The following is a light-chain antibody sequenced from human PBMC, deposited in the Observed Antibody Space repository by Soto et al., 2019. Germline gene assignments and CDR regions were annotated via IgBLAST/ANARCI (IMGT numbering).Light chain of an antibody. J-gene: IGLJ1*01. Sequence: QSVLAQPPSASGSPGQSGTISCTGTSSDGGGYNYVSWYQQHPGRAPKLVIYEVSKRPSGVPDRCSGTKSGTTASLTVSGLQAEDEPPYYCSSYAGSKHSGFGTGTKVTVL. CDR3: SSYAGSKHSG. CDR2: EVS. V-gene: IGLV2-8*01. CDR1: SSDGGGYNY.